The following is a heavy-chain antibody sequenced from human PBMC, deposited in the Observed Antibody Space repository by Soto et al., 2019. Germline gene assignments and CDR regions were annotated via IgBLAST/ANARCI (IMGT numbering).Heavy chain of an antibody. V-gene: IGHV3-11*06. D-gene: IGHD2-8*01. CDR2: ISSSSSYT. J-gene: IGHJ4*02. Sequence: GGSLRLSCAASGFPFSDYYMSWIRQAPGKGLEWVSYISSSSSYTNYADSVKGRFTISRDNAKNSLYLQMNSLRAEDTAVYYCARDNGHALDWGQGTLVTVSS. CDR1: GFPFSDYY. CDR3: ARDNGHALD.